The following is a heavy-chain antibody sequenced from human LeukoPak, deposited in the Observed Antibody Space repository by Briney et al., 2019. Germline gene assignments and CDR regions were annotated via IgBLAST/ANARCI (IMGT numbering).Heavy chain of an antibody. J-gene: IGHJ6*02. V-gene: IGHV3-9*01. Sequence: PGRSLRLSCAASGFTFDDYAMHWVRQAPGKGLEWVSGISWNSGSIGYADSVKGRFTISRGNAKNSLYLQMNSLRAEDTALYYCAKDIHDYYGMDVWGQGTTVTVSS. CDR3: AKDIHDYYGMDV. CDR1: GFTFDDYA. CDR2: ISWNSGSI.